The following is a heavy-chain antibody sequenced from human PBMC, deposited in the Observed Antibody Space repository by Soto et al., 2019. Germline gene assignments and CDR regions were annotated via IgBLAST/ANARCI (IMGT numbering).Heavy chain of an antibody. V-gene: IGHV3-30*18. D-gene: IGHD5-18*01. CDR3: AKDSLTAMVAD. J-gene: IGHJ4*02. CDR1: GFTFSSYG. CDR2: ISYDGSNK. Sequence: QVQLVESGGGVVQPGRSLRLSCAASGFTFSSYGMHWVRQAPGKGLEWVAVISYDGSNKYYADSVKGRFTISRDNSKNTLYLQMNSLRAEDTAVYYCAKDSLTAMVADWGQGTLVTASS.